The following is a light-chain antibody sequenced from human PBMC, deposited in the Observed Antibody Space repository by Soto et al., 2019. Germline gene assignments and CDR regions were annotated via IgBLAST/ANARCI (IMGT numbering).Light chain of an antibody. Sequence: DIQMTQSPSTLSASVGDRVTITSRASQSISNWLAWYQQKPGKAPKLLLYKASTLQSGVPSRFSGSGSGTEFSLTISSLQPDDFATYYCQQYNSYPYTFGQGTKLEIK. CDR1: QSISNW. CDR3: QQYNSYPYT. J-gene: IGKJ2*01. V-gene: IGKV1-5*03. CDR2: KAS.